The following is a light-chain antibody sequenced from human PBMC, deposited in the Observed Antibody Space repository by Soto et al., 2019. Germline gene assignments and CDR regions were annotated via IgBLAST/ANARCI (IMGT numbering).Light chain of an antibody. Sequence: EIVMTHSPDTLSVSPWERATLSCRASQSISTNVAWYQQKPGQAPRLLIYGAYTRATGIPARFSGSGSGTEFTLTISSLQSEDFAVYYCQQYSNWPPINFGQGTRLEIK. CDR2: GAY. CDR1: QSISTN. V-gene: IGKV3-15*01. CDR3: QQYSNWPPIN. J-gene: IGKJ5*01.